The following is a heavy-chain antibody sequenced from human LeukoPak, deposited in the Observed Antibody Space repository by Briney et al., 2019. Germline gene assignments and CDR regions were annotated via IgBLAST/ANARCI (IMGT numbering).Heavy chain of an antibody. J-gene: IGHJ4*02. CDR1: GFTFSSYA. V-gene: IGHV3-30-3*01. CDR2: ISYDGSNK. D-gene: IGHD6-13*01. CDR3: ARDHSSSWSAFDY. Sequence: PGGSLRLSCAASGFTFSSYAMHWVRQAPGKGLEWVAVISYDGSNKYYADSVKGRFTTSRDNSKNTLYLQMNSLRAEDTAVYYCARDHSSSWSAFDYWGQGTLVTVSS.